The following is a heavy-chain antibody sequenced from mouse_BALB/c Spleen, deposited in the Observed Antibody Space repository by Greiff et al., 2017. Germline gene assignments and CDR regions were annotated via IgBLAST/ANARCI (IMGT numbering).Heavy chain of an antibody. J-gene: IGHJ4*01. CDR3: ARKSVRRDAMDY. V-gene: IGHV1-4*01. Sequence: VQLQQSGAELARPGASVKMSCKASGYTFTSYTMHWVKQRPGQGLEWIGYINPSSGYTNYNQKFKDKATLTADKSSSTAYMQLSSLTSEDSAVYYCARKSVRRDAMDYWGQGTSVTVSS. D-gene: IGHD2-14*01. CDR1: GYTFTSYT. CDR2: INPSSGYT.